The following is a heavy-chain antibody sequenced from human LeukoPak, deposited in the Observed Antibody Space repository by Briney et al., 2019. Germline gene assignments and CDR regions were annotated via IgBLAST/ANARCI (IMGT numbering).Heavy chain of an antibody. D-gene: IGHD3-22*01. CDR1: GVSISSYH. V-gene: IGHV4-4*07. Sequence: PSETLSLTCTVSGVSISSYHWSWIRQPAGKGLEWIGRVHTSGTTNYNPSLKSRVTMSVDTSKNQFSLKLSSVTAADTAVYYCARLYDSSGYSTDYWGQGTLVTVSS. CDR3: ARLYDSSGYSTDY. J-gene: IGHJ4*02. CDR2: VHTSGTT.